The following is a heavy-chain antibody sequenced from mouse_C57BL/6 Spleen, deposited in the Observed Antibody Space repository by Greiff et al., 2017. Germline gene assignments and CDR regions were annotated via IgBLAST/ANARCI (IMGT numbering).Heavy chain of an antibody. CDR3: AREGYGSSLWYFDV. D-gene: IGHD1-1*01. V-gene: IGHV1-82*01. Sequence: VQLKESGPELVKPGASVKISCKASGYAFSSSWMNWVKQRPGKGLEWIGRIYPGDGDTNYNGKFKGKATLTADKSSSTAYMQLSSLTSEDSAVYFCAREGYGSSLWYFDVWGTGTTVTVSS. CDR1: GYAFSSSW. CDR2: IYPGDGDT. J-gene: IGHJ1*03.